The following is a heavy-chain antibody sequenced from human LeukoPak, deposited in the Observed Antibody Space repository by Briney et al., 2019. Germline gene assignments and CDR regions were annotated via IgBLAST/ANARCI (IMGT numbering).Heavy chain of an antibody. D-gene: IGHD3-22*01. CDR1: GFTFSSYA. J-gene: IGHJ4*02. CDR3: AKADRVMVAYEGLFDY. V-gene: IGHV3-23*01. CDR2: ISGSGDSGSGDNT. Sequence: GRSLRLSCAASGFTFSSYAMSWVRQAPGKGLEWVSGISGSGDSGSGDNTYYTDSVKGRFTISRDNSKNTLYLQMNSLRAEDTAVYYCAKADRVMVAYEGLFDYWGQGTLVTVS.